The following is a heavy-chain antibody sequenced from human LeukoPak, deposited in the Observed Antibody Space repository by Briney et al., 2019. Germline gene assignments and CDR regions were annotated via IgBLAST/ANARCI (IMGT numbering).Heavy chain of an antibody. D-gene: IGHD3-22*01. J-gene: IGHJ6*02. Sequence: PGGSLSHSRAASGFTFTDYYMSWIRQAPGKGLEWVSYISSSSSYTNYADSVKGRFTISRDNAKNSLYLQMNSLRAEDTALYYCAKGGWRQDVDVWGQGTLVTVSS. CDR2: ISSSSSYT. V-gene: IGHV3-11*05. CDR1: GFTFTDYY. CDR3: AKGGWRQDVDV.